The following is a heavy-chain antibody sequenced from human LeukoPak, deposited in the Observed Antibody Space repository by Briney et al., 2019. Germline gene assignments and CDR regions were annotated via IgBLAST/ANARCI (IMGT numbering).Heavy chain of an antibody. CDR1: GFTFSSHE. CDR2: ISSSGSAK. D-gene: IGHD2-8*01. Sequence: PGGSLRLPCAASGFTFSSHEMNWVRQAPGKGLEWVSYISSSGSAKYYADSVKGRFTISRDNSKNTLYLQMNSLRAEDTAVYYCARAPKVMVYASYFDYWGQGTLVTVSS. J-gene: IGHJ4*02. CDR3: ARAPKVMVYASYFDY. V-gene: IGHV3-48*03.